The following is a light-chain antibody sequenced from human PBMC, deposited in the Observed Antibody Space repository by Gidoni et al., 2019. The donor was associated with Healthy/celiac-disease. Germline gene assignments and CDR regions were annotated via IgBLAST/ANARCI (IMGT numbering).Light chain of an antibody. CDR1: QSLLHSNGYNY. V-gene: IGKV2-28*01. Sequence: DIVMTQSPLSLPVTPGEPASISCRSSQSLLHSNGYNYLDWYLQKPGQSPQLLIYLGSNRASGVPDGFSGSGSGTDFTLKISRVEAEDVGVYYCMQALQTPLFTFXPXTKVXIK. CDR2: LGS. CDR3: MQALQTPLFT. J-gene: IGKJ3*01.